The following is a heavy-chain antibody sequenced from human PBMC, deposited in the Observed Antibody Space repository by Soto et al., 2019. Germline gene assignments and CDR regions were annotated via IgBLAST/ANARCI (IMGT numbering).Heavy chain of an antibody. CDR1: GFTFSSYS. Sequence: SLRLSCAASGFTFSSYSMNWVRQAPGKGLEWVSSISSSSSYIYYADSVKGRFTISRDNSKNTLYLQMNSLRAEDTAVYYCARGPPAEYYDSSGSPPFDYWGQGTLVTVSS. CDR3: ARGPPAEYYDSSGSPPFDY. D-gene: IGHD3-22*01. V-gene: IGHV3-21*01. CDR2: ISSSSSYI. J-gene: IGHJ4*02.